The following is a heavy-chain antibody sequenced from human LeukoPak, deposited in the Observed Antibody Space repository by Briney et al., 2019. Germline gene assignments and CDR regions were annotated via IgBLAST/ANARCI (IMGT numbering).Heavy chain of an antibody. CDR2: INPNSGGT. CDR3: AYETYYYDSSGYGREYYFDY. V-gene: IGHV1-2*06. Sequence: ASVKVSCKASGYTFTGYYMHWVRQAPGQGLEWMGRINPNSGGTNCAQKFQGRVTMTRDTSISTAYMELSRLRSDDTAVYYCAYETYYYDSSGYGREYYFDYWGQGTLVTVSS. CDR1: GYTFTGYY. J-gene: IGHJ4*02. D-gene: IGHD3-22*01.